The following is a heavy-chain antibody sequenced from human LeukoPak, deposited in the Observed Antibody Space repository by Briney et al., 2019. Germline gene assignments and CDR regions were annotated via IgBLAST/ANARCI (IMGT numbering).Heavy chain of an antibody. CDR3: AKDRSIGTYYTFDH. V-gene: IGHV3-23*01. J-gene: IGHJ4*02. CDR2: ISASAAMT. D-gene: IGHD1-26*01. CDR1: GFTFNNYV. Sequence: GGSLRLSCEASGFTFNNYVMTWVRQAPGKGLEWVSSISASAAMTYYADFVKGRFTVSRDNSNNRLYLQMSGLTAADTAVYYCAKDRSIGTYYTFDHWGQGTLVTVSS.